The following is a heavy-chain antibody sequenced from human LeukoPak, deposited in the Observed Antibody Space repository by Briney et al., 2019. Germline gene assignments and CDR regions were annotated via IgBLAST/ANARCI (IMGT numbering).Heavy chain of an antibody. CDR1: GFTFSSYG. CDR3: AKAYSNYEEDSYFDY. Sequence: YPGRSLRLSCAASGFTFSSYGMHWARQAPGKGLEWVAVISYDGSNKYYADSVKGRFTISRDNSKNTLYLQMNSLRAEDTAVYYCAKAYSNYEEDSYFDYWGQGTLVTVSS. V-gene: IGHV3-30*18. D-gene: IGHD4-11*01. CDR2: ISYDGSNK. J-gene: IGHJ4*02.